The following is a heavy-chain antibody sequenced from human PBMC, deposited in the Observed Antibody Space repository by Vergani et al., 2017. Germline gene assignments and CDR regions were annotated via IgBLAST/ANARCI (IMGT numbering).Heavy chain of an antibody. CDR2: INAGNGNT. Sequence: QVQLVQSGAEVKKPGASVQVSCKASGYTFTSYAMHWVRQAPGQRLEWMGWINAGNGNTKYSQKFQGRVTITRDTSASTAYMELSSLRSEDTAVYYCARGPGYYDSSGYYPEGDYWGQGTLVTVSS. J-gene: IGHJ4*02. CDR1: GYTFTSYA. V-gene: IGHV1-3*01. D-gene: IGHD3-22*01. CDR3: ARGPGYYDSSGYYPEGDY.